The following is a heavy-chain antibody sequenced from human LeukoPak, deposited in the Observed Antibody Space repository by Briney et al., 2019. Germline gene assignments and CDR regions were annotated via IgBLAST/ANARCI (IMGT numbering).Heavy chain of an antibody. CDR3: AKVRPAVAYDYYFDY. V-gene: IGHV3-30*18. CDR1: GFTFSSYG. D-gene: IGHD3-16*01. CDR2: ISYDGSNK. Sequence: GGSLRLSCAASGFTFSSYGMHWVRQAPGKGLEWVAVISYDGSNKYYADSVRGRFTISRDNSKNTLYLQMNSLRAEDTAVYYCAKVRPAVAYDYYFDYWGQGTLVTVSS. J-gene: IGHJ4*02.